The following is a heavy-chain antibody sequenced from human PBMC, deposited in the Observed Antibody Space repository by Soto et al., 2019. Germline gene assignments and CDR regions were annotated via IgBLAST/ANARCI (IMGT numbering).Heavy chain of an antibody. CDR2: IYYSGTT. V-gene: IGHV4-31*03. CDR3: ASTYYNGSSGPFYY. D-gene: IGHD3-22*01. Sequence: QVPLQESGPGLVKPSQTLSLTCTVSGASISSGVYYWIWIRQHPGKRLEWIGYIYYSGTTYYNPSLESRVTISADTSENQFSLKLNSVTAADTSVYYGASTYYNGSSGPFYYWGHGTMVNVSS. J-gene: IGHJ4*01. CDR1: GASISSGVYY.